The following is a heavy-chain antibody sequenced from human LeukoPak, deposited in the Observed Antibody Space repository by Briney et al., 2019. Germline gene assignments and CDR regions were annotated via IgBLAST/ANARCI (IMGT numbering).Heavy chain of an antibody. D-gene: IGHD3-9*01. V-gene: IGHV4-4*02. Sequence: SETLSLTCAVSGGSISSSNWWSWVRQPPGKGLEWIGEIYHSGSTNYNPSLKSRVTISVDKSKNQFSLKLSSVTAADTAVYYCAGETRAYYDILTGYYGYFQHWGQGTLVTVSS. CDR1: GGSISSSNW. J-gene: IGHJ1*01. CDR2: IYHSGST. CDR3: AGETRAYYDILTGYYGYFQH.